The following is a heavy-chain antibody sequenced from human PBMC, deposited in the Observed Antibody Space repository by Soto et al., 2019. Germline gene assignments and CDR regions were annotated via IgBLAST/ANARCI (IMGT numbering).Heavy chain of an antibody. V-gene: IGHV3-48*02. D-gene: IGHD6-13*01. J-gene: IGHJ5*02. Sequence: EVQLVESGGGLVQPGGSLRLSCAASGFTFSNYNMNWVRQAPGKGLEWVSYISSSSSTTYYADSVKGRFTISRDNAKKTLYLQMNTLRDEDTAVYYCARDGSSSWYNWFDPWGRGTLVTVSS. CDR3: ARDGSSSWYNWFDP. CDR1: GFTFSNYN. CDR2: ISSSSSTT.